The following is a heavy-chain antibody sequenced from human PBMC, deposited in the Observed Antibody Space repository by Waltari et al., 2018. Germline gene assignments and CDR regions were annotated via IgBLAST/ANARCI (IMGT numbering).Heavy chain of an antibody. CDR2: IKSDSGGT. CDR1: GYTFTGYY. Sequence: QVQLVQSGAEVERPGASVKVSCKASGYTFTGYYLHWVRQAPGHGLEWMGYIKSDSGGTNYAQKFQGRVAMTGDTSITTVYMELNNLRSDDTALYYCARGGPITVVRGDYGAFDVWGQGTMITVSS. CDR3: ARGGPITVVRGDYGAFDV. J-gene: IGHJ3*01. V-gene: IGHV1-2*02. D-gene: IGHD3-10*01.